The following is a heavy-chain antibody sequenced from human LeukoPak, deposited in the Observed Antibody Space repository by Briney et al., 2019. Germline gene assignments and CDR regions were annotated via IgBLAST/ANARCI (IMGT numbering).Heavy chain of an antibody. J-gene: IGHJ6*03. V-gene: IGHV1-18*01. D-gene: IGHD3-10*01. CDR2: ISAHNGNT. CDR3: ARQKGYGSGSYFLDYMDV. Sequence: ASVKVSCKASGYTFTSYGISWVRQAPGQRLEWMGWISAHNGNTNYAQKLQGRVTMTTDTSTSTAYMELRSLRSDDAAVFYCARQKGYGSGSYFLDYMDVWGKGTTVIVSS. CDR1: GYTFTSYG.